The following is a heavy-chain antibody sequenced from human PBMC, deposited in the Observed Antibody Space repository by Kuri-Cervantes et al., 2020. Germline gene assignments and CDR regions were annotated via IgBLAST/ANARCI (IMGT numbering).Heavy chain of an antibody. J-gene: IGHJ6*02. Sequence: LSLTCAASGFTFSSYSMNWVRQAPGKGLEWVSSISSSSSYIYYADSVKGRFAISRDNAKNSLYLQMNSLRAEDTAVYYCAREVDTAMVGYGMDVWGQGTTVTVSS. CDR1: GFTFSSYS. V-gene: IGHV3-21*01. CDR3: AREVDTAMVGYGMDV. D-gene: IGHD5-18*01. CDR2: ISSSSSYI.